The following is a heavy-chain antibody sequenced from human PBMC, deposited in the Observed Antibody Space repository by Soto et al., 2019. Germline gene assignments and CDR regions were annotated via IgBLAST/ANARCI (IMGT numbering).Heavy chain of an antibody. CDR1: GYTFTGYY. V-gene: IGHV1-2*02. D-gene: IGHD6-19*01. Sequence: ASVKVSCKASGYTFTGYYMHWVRQAPGQGLEWMGWINPNSGGTKYPQKFQGRVTMTRDTSITTVYMSLTGLKSDDTAVYYCARVGSSGWSPDYWGQGTLVTVSS. CDR3: ARVGSSGWSPDY. J-gene: IGHJ4*02. CDR2: INPNSGGT.